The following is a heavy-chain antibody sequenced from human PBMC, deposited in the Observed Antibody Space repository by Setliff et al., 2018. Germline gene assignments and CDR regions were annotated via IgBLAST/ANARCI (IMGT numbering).Heavy chain of an antibody. Sequence: PGGSLRLSCAASGFTFSSYWMHWVRQAPGKGLVWVSRINSDGSTTNYADSVKGRFTISGDNAKNTLYLQMNSLRGEDTAVYYCVKGTNVVMVYTGFDHWGQGTLVTAPQ. CDR2: INSDGSTT. V-gene: IGHV3-74*01. D-gene: IGHD2-8*01. CDR1: GFTFSSYW. J-gene: IGHJ4*01. CDR3: VKGTNVVMVYTGFDH.